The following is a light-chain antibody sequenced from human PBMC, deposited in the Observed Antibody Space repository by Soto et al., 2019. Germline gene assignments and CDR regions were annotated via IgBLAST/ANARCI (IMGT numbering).Light chain of an antibody. CDR3: QQYKDYWT. J-gene: IGKJ1*01. Sequence: DVQMTQSPSTLSASVGDRVTITCRASQSISQWLAWYQQKPGKAPKLLIYETSSLEDGVPSRFTGSGSGTEFSLTITSLQPDDFATYYCQQYKDYWTFGQGTKVDIK. V-gene: IGKV1-5*03. CDR2: ETS. CDR1: QSISQW.